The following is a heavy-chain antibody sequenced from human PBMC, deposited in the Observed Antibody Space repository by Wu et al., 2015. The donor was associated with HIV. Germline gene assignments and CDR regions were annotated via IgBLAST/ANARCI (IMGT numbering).Heavy chain of an antibody. CDR1: GYTFTSYG. V-gene: IGHV1-18*01. J-gene: IGHJ4*02. CDR2: ISAYNGNT. Sequence: QVQLVQSGAEVKKPGASVKVSCKASGYTFTSYGISWVRQAPGQGLEWMGWISAYNGNTNYAQKLQGRVTMTTDTSTSTAYMELRSLRSDDTAVYYCARDRRITMVRGVTRTQDYWGQGTLVTVSS. D-gene: IGHD3-10*01. CDR3: ARDRRITMVRGVTRTQDY.